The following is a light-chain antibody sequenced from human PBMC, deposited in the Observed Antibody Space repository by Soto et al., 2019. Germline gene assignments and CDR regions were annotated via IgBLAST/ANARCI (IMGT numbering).Light chain of an antibody. CDR2: GNR. J-gene: IGLJ7*01. V-gene: IGLV1-40*01. Sequence: QSVLTQPPSVSGAPGQRVTLSCTGNTSNLGAGYDVHWYQQLPGAAPKLVIFGNRNRPSGVPERFSGSKSGTSASLAIAGLQAEEEADYCGQDYDYSLAASVFGGGTQLTVL. CDR1: TSNLGAGYD. CDR3: QDYDYSLAASV.